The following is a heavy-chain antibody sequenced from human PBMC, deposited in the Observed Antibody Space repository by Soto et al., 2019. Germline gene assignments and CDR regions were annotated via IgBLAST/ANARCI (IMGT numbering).Heavy chain of an antibody. CDR2: ISAYNGNT. CDR1: GYTFTSYG. Sequence: GASVKVSCKASGYTFTSYGISWVRQAPGQGLEWMGWISAYNGNTNYAQKLQGRVTMTTDTSTSTAYMELRSLRSDDTAVYYCARDSAIAVAGKYYYYGMDVWGQGTTVTVYS. D-gene: IGHD6-19*01. V-gene: IGHV1-18*04. J-gene: IGHJ6*02. CDR3: ARDSAIAVAGKYYYYGMDV.